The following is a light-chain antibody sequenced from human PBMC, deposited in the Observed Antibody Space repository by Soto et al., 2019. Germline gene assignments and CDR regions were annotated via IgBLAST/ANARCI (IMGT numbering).Light chain of an antibody. CDR3: QRGDRFPLIT. J-gene: IGKJ5*01. V-gene: IGKV1-39*02. Sequence: DIQRTQSPSSPSPSVGDKVTITCRARQSGGTYVYCYQQTAGTAPHLLNYASTSVKSGVPTTFSGSASGKDFTLTSSRLHQEVFATYYWQRGDRFPLITFGQGTRLEIK. CDR2: AST. CDR1: QSGGTY.